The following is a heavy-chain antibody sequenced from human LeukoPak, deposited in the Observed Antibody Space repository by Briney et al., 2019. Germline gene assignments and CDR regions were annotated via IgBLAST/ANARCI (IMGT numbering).Heavy chain of an antibody. CDR2: IYYSGST. Sequence: SETLSLTCTVSGGSISSSSSYWGWIRQPPGKGLEWIGSIYYSGSTYYNPSLKSRVTISVDTSKNQFSLKLSSVTAADTAVYYCARSELLEYYFDYWGQGALVTVSS. CDR3: ARSELLEYYFDY. D-gene: IGHD1-26*01. CDR1: GGSISSSSSY. V-gene: IGHV4-39*01. J-gene: IGHJ4*02.